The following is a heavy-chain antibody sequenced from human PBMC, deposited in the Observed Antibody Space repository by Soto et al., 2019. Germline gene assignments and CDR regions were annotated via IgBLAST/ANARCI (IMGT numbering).Heavy chain of an antibody. Sequence: GGSLRLSCTASGFTFGDHAMSWFRQAPGKGLEWIGFIRSKAYGGTTEYAASVKGRFTISRDDSKSIAYLQMNSLKNEDAAVYYCGRYYGDYAIDYWGQGTLVTVSS. CDR3: GRYYGDYAIDY. V-gene: IGHV3-49*03. CDR1: GFTFGDHA. J-gene: IGHJ4*02. CDR2: IRSKAYGGTT. D-gene: IGHD4-17*01.